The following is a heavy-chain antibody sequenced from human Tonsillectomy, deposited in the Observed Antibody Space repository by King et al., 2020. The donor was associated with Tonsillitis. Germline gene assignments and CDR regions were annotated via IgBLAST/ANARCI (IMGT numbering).Heavy chain of an antibody. D-gene: IGHD3-16*01. Sequence: VQLVESGGGLVQPGASLRLSCAASGFTFSNYWMTWVRQAPGKGLEWVANIKQDGSEKYYVDSVKGRFTISRENAKNSLYLQMNSLRDKDTAVYYCAVALTEVAEGGYFQHWGQGTLVTVSS. V-gene: IGHV3-7*01. CDR3: AVALTEVAEGGYFQH. J-gene: IGHJ1*01. CDR2: IKQDGSEK. CDR1: GFTFSNYW.